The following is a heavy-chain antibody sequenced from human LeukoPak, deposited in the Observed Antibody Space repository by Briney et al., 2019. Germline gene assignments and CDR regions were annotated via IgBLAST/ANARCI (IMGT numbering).Heavy chain of an antibody. V-gene: IGHV4-30-4*08. CDR2: INHSGST. CDR3: ARSGGVYYYYYMDV. Sequence: SQTLSLTCTVSGGSVNSGDYYWTWIRQPPGKGLEWIEEINHSGSTNYNPSLKSRVTISVDTSKNQFSLKLSSVTAADTAVYYCARSGGVYYYYYMDVWGKGTTVTVSS. J-gene: IGHJ6*03. D-gene: IGHD3-10*01. CDR1: GGSVNSGDYY.